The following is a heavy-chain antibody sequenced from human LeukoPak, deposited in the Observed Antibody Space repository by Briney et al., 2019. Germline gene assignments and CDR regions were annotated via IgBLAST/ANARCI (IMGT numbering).Heavy chain of an antibody. J-gene: IGHJ4*02. CDR2: IYYSGST. D-gene: IGHD3-9*01. CDR3: ARLTYYDILTGYSLDY. CDR1: GGSISSYY. Sequence: SETLSLTCTVSGGSISSYYWSWIRQPPGEGLEWIGYIYYSGSTNYNPSLKSRVTISVDTSKNQFSLKLSSVTAADTAVYYCARLTYYDILTGYSLDYWGQGTLVTVSS. V-gene: IGHV4-59*08.